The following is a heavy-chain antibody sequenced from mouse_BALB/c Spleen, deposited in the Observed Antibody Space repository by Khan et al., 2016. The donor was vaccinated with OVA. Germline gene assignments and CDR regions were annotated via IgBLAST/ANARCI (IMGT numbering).Heavy chain of an antibody. J-gene: IGHJ3*01. D-gene: IGHD2-14*01. CDR3: ARNSYMYDFTY. V-gene: IGHV2-2*01. CDR2: IRSGGST. CDR1: GFSLNTYG. Sequence: VQLQESGPGLVQPSQSLSITCTVSGFSLNTYGIHWIRQSQGKGLEWLGVIRSGGSTDYNGAFISRLNITKDNSKRQVFFKLRSLQADDTAIYYCARNSYMYDFTYWGQGTLVTVSA.